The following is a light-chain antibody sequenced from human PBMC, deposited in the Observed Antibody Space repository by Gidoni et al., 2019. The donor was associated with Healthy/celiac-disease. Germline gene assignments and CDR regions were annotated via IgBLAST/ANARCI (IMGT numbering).Light chain of an antibody. J-gene: IGLJ3*02. CDR3: AAWDDSLNGWV. Sequence: QSLLTQPPSASGPPEPRVTISCSGSSSNIGSKTVTWYQQLTGTAPKLRIYRNNQRPSGVPDRFSGSKSGTSASLAISGLQSEDEADYYCAAWDDSLNGWVFGGGTKLTVL. CDR2: RNN. CDR1: SSNIGSKT. V-gene: IGLV1-44*01.